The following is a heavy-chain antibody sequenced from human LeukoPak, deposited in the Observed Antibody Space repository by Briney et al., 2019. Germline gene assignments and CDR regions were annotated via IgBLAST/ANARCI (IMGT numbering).Heavy chain of an antibody. Sequence: GGSLRLSCAASGFTFSSYSMNWVRQAPGKGLEWVSSISSSSSYIYYADSVKGRFTISRDNAKNSLYLQMNSLRAEDTAVYYCAKNKGWELPAELDSWGQGALVIVSS. CDR1: GFTFSSYS. D-gene: IGHD2-15*01. CDR3: AKNKGWELPAELDS. CDR2: ISSSSSYI. J-gene: IGHJ4*02. V-gene: IGHV3-21*01.